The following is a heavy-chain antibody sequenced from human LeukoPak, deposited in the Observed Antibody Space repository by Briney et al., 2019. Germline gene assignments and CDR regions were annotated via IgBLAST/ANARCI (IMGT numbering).Heavy chain of an antibody. CDR3: AKAHSSSWPTYFDY. V-gene: IGHV3-30*04. CDR2: VSYDGSNK. J-gene: IGHJ4*02. D-gene: IGHD6-13*01. Sequence: PGRSLRLSCAASGFTFSTYAMHWVRQAPGKGLEWVAVVSYDGSNKYYADSVKGRFTISRDNSKNTLYLQMNSLRAEDTAVYYCAKAHSSSWPTYFDYWGQGTLVTVSS. CDR1: GFTFSTYA.